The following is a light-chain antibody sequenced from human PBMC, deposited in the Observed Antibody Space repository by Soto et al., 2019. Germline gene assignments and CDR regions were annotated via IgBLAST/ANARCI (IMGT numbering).Light chain of an antibody. Sequence: QAVVTEEPSLTVSPGETVTLTCSSSTGAVTYAHYPNWFQHKPGQAPRALIYSTSSKHSWTPARFSGSLLGGKAALTLSGVQPDDEAEYYCLLYYGGAQLVFGGGTQLTVL. CDR3: LLYYGGAQLV. CDR1: TGAVTYAHY. V-gene: IGLV7-43*01. CDR2: STS. J-gene: IGLJ3*02.